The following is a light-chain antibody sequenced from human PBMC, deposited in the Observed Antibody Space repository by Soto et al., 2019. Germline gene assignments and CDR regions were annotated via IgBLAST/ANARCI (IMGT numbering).Light chain of an antibody. CDR1: ISDIGSYNH. CDR3: ISYTDRQSYL. CDR2: AVS. V-gene: IGLV2-14*03. Sequence: QALRTQHPSVSGSPGQSISISCSGTISDIGSYNHVAWYQQFPGKSPKLMIYAVSDRPPGVSDRFSGSKSGITASLTISGLQTEDEADYYCISYTDRQSYLFGTGTKVTVL. J-gene: IGLJ1*01.